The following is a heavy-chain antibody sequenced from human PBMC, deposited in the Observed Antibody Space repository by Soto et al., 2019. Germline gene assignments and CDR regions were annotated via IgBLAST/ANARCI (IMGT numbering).Heavy chain of an antibody. V-gene: IGHV3-11*01. CDR1: AFTFSDYY. J-gene: IGHJ4*02. CDR2: ISGNGNTI. D-gene: IGHD2-15*01. CDR3: AASAVVAAHY. Sequence: GGALRLSFAASAFTFSDYYMGWIRQAPGKGLEWLSYISGNGNTIYYADSVKGRFTVSRDNAKNLLYLQMNSVRAEDTAVYYCAASAVVAAHYWGQGALVTVSS.